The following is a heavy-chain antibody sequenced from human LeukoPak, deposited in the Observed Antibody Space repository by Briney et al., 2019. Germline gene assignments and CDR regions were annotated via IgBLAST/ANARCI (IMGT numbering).Heavy chain of an antibody. D-gene: IGHD3-22*01. CDR1: GFTFSSYS. Sequence: GGSLRLSCAASGFTFSSYSMNWVRQAPGKGLEWVSSISSSSSYIYYADSVKGRFTISRDNAKNSLYLQMNSLGAEDTAVYYCARDLGSSTTMIVIWSEGGFDYWGQGTLVTVSS. V-gene: IGHV3-21*01. J-gene: IGHJ4*02. CDR3: ARDLGSSTTMIVIWSEGGFDY. CDR2: ISSSSSYI.